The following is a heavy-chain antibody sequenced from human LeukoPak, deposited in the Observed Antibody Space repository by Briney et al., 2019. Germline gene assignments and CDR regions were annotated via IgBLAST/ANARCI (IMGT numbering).Heavy chain of an antibody. CDR1: GDSISSSSYY. CDR3: ARHRRGTYYSAFDI. CDR2: IYSSGTT. Sequence: SETLSLTCTVSGDSISSSSYYWGWIRQPPGKGLEWIGSIYSSGTTYYNPSLKSRVTISVDTSKNRFSLKLSSVTAADTAVYYCARHRRGTYYSAFDIWGQGTMVTVST. D-gene: IGHD1-26*01. V-gene: IGHV4-39*01. J-gene: IGHJ3*02.